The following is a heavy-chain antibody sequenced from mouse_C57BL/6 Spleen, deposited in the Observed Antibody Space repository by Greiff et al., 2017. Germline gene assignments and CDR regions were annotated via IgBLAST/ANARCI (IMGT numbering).Heavy chain of an antibody. D-gene: IGHD1-1*01. CDR2: ISSGGSYT. Sequence: VQLQQSGGDLVKPGGSLKLSCAASGFTFSSYGMSWVRQTPDKRLEWVATISSGGSYTYYPDSVKGRFTISRDNAKNTLYLQMSSLKSEDTAMYYCARESATVERGYFDYWGQGTTLTVSS. CDR3: ARESATVERGYFDY. CDR1: GFTFSSYG. V-gene: IGHV5-6*01. J-gene: IGHJ2*01.